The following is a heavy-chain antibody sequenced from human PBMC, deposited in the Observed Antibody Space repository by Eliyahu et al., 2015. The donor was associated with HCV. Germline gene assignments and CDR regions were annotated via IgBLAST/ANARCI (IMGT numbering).Heavy chain of an antibody. CDR2: INPSGGST. D-gene: IGHD5-18*01. Sequence: VKVSCKASGYTFTSYYMHWVRQAPGQGLEWMGIINPSGGSTNYAQKFQGRVTMTRDTSTSTVYMELSSLRSDDTAVYYCAREQRYSYASYGMDVWGQGTTVTVSS. CDR3: AREQRYSYASYGMDV. J-gene: IGHJ6*02. V-gene: IGHV1-46*01. CDR1: GYTFTSYY.